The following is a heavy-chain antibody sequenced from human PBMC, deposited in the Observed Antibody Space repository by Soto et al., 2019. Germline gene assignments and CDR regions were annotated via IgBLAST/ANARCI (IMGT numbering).Heavy chain of an antibody. J-gene: IGHJ4*02. D-gene: IGHD3-22*01. CDR1: GGTFSSYA. V-gene: IGHV1-69*12. Sequence: QVQLVQSGAEVKKPGSSVKVSCKASGGTFSSYAISWVRQAPGQGLEWMGGIIPIFGTANYAQKFQGRVTITADESTSTAYMELSSLRSEDTAVYYFARDTDYYDSSGYYPYAYWGQGTLVTVSS. CDR3: ARDTDYYDSSGYYPYAY. CDR2: IIPIFGTA.